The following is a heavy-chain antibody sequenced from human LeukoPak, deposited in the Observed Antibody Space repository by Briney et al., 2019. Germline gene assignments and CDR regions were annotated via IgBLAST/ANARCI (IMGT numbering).Heavy chain of an antibody. Sequence: SQTLSLTCAVSGGSISSGGYSWSWIRQPPGKGLEWIGYIYHSGSTYYNPSLKSRVTISVDRSKNQFSLKLSSVTAADTAVYYCARLLGEPNPDYWGQGTLVTVSS. J-gene: IGHJ4*02. V-gene: IGHV4-30-2*01. CDR2: IYHSGST. CDR1: GGSISSGGYS. CDR3: ARLLGEPNPDY.